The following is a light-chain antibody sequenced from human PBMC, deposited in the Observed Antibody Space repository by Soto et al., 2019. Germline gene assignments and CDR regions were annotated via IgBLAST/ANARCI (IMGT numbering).Light chain of an antibody. Sequence: AIRMTQSPSSFSASTGDSVTITCRASQGISSYLAWYQQKPGKDPKLLIYAASTLQSGVPSRFSGSGSGTDFTLTISCLQSEDFATYYFQQYYSYPFTFGPGTKVDIK. CDR2: AAS. CDR3: QQYYSYPFT. CDR1: QGISSY. V-gene: IGKV1-8*01. J-gene: IGKJ3*01.